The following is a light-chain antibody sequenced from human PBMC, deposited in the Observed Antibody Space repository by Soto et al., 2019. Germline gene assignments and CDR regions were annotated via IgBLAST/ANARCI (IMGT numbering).Light chain of an antibody. CDR1: SGSIASNY. J-gene: IGLJ3*02. CDR2: EDN. V-gene: IGLV6-57*03. Sequence: NFMLTQPHSVSESPGKTVIISCTRSSGSIASNYVQWYQQRPGSAPTIVIYEDNQRPSGVPDRFSGSVGSSSNSASLTISGLKTEDEADYYCHSYESNNVVFGGGTKVTVL. CDR3: HSYESNNVV.